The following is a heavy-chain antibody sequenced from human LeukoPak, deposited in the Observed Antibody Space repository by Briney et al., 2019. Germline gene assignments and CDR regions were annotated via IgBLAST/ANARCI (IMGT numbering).Heavy chain of an antibody. Sequence: PSETLSLTCTVSGGSISSYYWSWIRQPPGKGLEWIGYIYYSGSTNYNPSLKSRVTISVDTSKNQFSLKLSSVTAADTAVYYCARDNCSGGSCYGAFDIWGQGTMVTVSS. D-gene: IGHD2-15*01. CDR2: IYYSGST. CDR1: GGSISSYY. V-gene: IGHV4-59*01. CDR3: ARDNCSGGSCYGAFDI. J-gene: IGHJ3*02.